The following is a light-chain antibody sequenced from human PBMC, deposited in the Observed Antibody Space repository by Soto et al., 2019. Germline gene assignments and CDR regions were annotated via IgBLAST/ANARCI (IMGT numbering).Light chain of an antibody. Sequence: EIVMTQSPATLSVSPGERATLSCRASQSVSSNLAWYQQKPGQPPRLLIYGASTRATGIPARFSGSVSGTEFTPTISSLQSEDFAVYYCQPYNNWSLTFGQGTKVEIK. CDR2: GAS. CDR3: QPYNNWSLT. J-gene: IGKJ1*01. V-gene: IGKV3-15*01. CDR1: QSVSSN.